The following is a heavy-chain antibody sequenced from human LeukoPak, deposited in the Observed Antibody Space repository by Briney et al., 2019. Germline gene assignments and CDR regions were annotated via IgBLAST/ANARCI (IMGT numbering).Heavy chain of an antibody. D-gene: IGHD6-19*01. CDR3: ARAYSSGWYKGGTGFDY. Sequence: GGSLRLSCAASGFTFSSYAMSWVRQAPGKGLEWVSAISGSGGSTYYADSVKGRFTISRDNSKNTLYLQMNSLRAEDTAVYYCARAYSSGWYKGGTGFDYWGQGTLVTVSS. V-gene: IGHV3-23*01. J-gene: IGHJ4*02. CDR1: GFTFSSYA. CDR2: ISGSGGST.